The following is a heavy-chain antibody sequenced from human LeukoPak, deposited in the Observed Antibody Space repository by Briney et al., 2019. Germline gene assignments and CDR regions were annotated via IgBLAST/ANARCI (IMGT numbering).Heavy chain of an antibody. J-gene: IGHJ4*01. CDR2: IYYSGST. D-gene: IGHD2-2*01. V-gene: IGHV4-59*07. CDR3: ARLGCSSTSCLFDY. CDR1: GGSITNYY. Sequence: PSDTLSLTCTVSGGSITNYYWSWIRQPPGKGLEWIGYIYYSGSTNYNPSLKSRVTISIDTSKYQFSLKLSSVTAADTAVYFCARLGCSSTSCLFDYWDHGTLVTVSS.